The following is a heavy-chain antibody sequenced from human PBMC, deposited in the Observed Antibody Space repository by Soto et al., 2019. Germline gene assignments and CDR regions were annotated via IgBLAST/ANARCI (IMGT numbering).Heavy chain of an antibody. CDR3: ARLYGRYFDN. D-gene: IGHD1-26*01. J-gene: IGHJ4*02. CDR2: IYPSDSDT. Sequence: PGESLKISCKGSGYIFTTNWIGWVRQMPGKGLEWMGIIYPSDSDTRHSPSFQGQVTISADKSISTAYLQWSSLKASDTAMYYWARLYGRYFDNWGQGTLVTVSS. V-gene: IGHV5-51*01. CDR1: GYIFTTNW.